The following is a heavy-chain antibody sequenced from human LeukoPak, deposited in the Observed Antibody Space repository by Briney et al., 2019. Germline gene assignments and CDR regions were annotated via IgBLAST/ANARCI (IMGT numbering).Heavy chain of an antibody. CDR1: GFTFSNAW. CDR2: IKSKTDGGTT. CDR3: ARSGDWNSPDF. Sequence: KTGGSLRLSRAASGFTFSNAWMSWVRQAPGKGLEWVGRIKSKTDGGTTDYAAPVKGRFTISRDDSKNTLYLQMNSLKTEDTAIYYCARSGDWNSPDFWGQGTLVTVSS. D-gene: IGHD1-7*01. V-gene: IGHV3-15*01. J-gene: IGHJ4*02.